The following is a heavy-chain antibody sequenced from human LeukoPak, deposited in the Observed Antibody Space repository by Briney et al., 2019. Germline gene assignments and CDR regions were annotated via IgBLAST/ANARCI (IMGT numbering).Heavy chain of an antibody. CDR2: ISSSSSYI. CDR3: AREDGQSYYASGYYYYGMDV. J-gene: IGHJ6*02. V-gene: IGHV3-21*01. CDR1: GFTFSSYS. Sequence: GGSLRLSCAASGFTFSSYSMNWVRQAPGKGLEWVSSISSSSSYIYYADSVKGRFTISRDNAKNSLYLQMNSLRAEDTAVYYCAREDGQSYYASGYYYYGMDVWGQGTTVTVSS. D-gene: IGHD1-26*01.